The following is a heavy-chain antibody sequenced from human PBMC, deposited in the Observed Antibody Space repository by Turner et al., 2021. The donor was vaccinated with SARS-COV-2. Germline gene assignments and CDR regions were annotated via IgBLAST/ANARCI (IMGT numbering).Heavy chain of an antibody. D-gene: IGHD6-19*01. CDR2: IYYSGIT. CDR1: GGSISSSSYY. V-gene: IGHV4-39*01. CDR3: ASPGGNSGWFFAYDI. Sequence: QLQLQESGPGLVKPSETLSLTCTVSGGSISSSSYYWCWIRQPPGKGLEWIGSIYYSGITYYNPSLKSRVTISVDTSKNQFSLKLNSVPAADTAVYYCASPGGNSGWFFAYDIWGQGTMVTVSS. J-gene: IGHJ3*02.